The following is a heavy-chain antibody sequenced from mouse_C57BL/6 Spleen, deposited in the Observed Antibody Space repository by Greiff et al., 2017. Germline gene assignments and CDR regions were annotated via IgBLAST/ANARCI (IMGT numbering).Heavy chain of an antibody. V-gene: IGHV5-17*01. CDR1: GFTFSDYG. D-gene: IGHD1-1*01. Sequence: EVQLQQSGGGLVKPGGSLKLSCAASGFTFSDYGMHWVRQAPEKGLEWVAYISSGSSTIYYADTVKGRFTISRDNAKNTLFLQMTSLRSEDTAMYYCARRVTTVPLAMDYWGQGTSVTVSS. J-gene: IGHJ4*01. CDR2: ISSGSSTI. CDR3: ARRVTTVPLAMDY.